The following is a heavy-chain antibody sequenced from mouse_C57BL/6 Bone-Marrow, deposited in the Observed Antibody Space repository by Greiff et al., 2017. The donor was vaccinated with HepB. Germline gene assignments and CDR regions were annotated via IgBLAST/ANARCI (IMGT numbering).Heavy chain of an antibody. D-gene: IGHD4-1*01. CDR1: GFTFSSYG. Sequence: EVKVVESGGDLVKPGGSLKLSCAASGFTFSSYGMSWVRQTPDKRLEWVATISSGGSYTYYPDSVKGRFTISRDNAKNTLYLQMSSLKSEDTAMYYCARELSGLTGPDYFDYWGQGTTLTVSS. V-gene: IGHV5-6*01. CDR3: ARELSGLTGPDYFDY. CDR2: ISSGGSYT. J-gene: IGHJ2*01.